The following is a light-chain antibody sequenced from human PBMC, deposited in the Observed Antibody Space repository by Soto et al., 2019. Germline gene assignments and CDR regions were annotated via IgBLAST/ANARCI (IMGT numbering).Light chain of an antibody. V-gene: IGKV3-15*01. J-gene: IGKJ4*01. CDR2: GAS. CDR3: QQYHTWPIT. Sequence: MTQSRPTLSVGPGGRVTVSCRARQGVSRKLAWYQHKPGQAPRLLISGASTGATGLPARFSASGSGTEFTLTICTLQSEDCAIYYCQQYHTWPITFGGGT. CDR1: QGVSRK.